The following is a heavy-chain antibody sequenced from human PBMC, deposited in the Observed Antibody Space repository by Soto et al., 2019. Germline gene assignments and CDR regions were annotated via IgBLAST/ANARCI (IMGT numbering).Heavy chain of an antibody. CDR1: GYGFTTYG. J-gene: IGHJ4*02. CDR2: ISAHNGNT. V-gene: IGHV1-18*01. CDR3: ARGRYGDY. Sequence: QVHLVQSGAEVKKPGASVKVSCKGSGYGFTTYGITWVRQAPGQGLEWMAWISAHNGNTNYAQKLQGRVTVTRDTPTSTAYMELRSQRSDDTAVYYCARGRYGDYWGQGALVTVSS. D-gene: IGHD1-1*01.